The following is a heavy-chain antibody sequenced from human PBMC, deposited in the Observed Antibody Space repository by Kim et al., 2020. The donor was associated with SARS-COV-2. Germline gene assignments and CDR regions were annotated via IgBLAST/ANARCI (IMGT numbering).Heavy chain of an antibody. Sequence: SETLSLTCTVSGGSISSSSYYWGWIRQPPGKGLEWIGSIYYSGSTYYNPSLKSRVTISVDTSKNQFSLKLSSVTAADTAVYYCARHYKAYYYGSGSVVAFDIWGQGTMVTVSS. V-gene: IGHV4-39*01. D-gene: IGHD3-10*01. J-gene: IGHJ3*02. CDR2: IYYSGST. CDR1: GGSISSSSYY. CDR3: ARHYKAYYYGSGSVVAFDI.